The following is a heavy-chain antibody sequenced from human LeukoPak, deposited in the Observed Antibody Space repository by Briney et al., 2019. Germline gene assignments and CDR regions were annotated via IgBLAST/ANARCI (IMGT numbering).Heavy chain of an antibody. J-gene: IGHJ5*02. CDR1: GGSFSGYY. D-gene: IGHD3-3*01. CDR3: ARGRIAFWSGSPGVNWFDP. Sequence: SETLSLTCAVYGGSFSGYYWSWIRQPPGKGLEWIGEINHSGSNYNPSLKSRVTISVDTSKNQFSLKLSSVTAADTAVYYCARGRIAFWSGSPGVNWFDPWGQGTLVTVSS. V-gene: IGHV4-34*01. CDR2: INHSGS.